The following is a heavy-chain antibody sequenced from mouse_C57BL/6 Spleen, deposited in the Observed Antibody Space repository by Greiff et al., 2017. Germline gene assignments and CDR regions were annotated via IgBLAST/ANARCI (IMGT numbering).Heavy chain of an antibody. CDR2: IHPNSGST. CDR1: GYTFTSYW. CDR3: ARANWEGPLFDY. J-gene: IGHJ2*01. Sequence: VQLQQPGAELVKPGASVKLSCKASGYTFTSYWMHWVKQRPGQGLEWVGMIHPNSGSTNYNEKFKSKATLTVDKSSSTAYMQLSSLTSEDSAVYYGARANWEGPLFDYWGQGTTLTVSS. V-gene: IGHV1-64*01. D-gene: IGHD4-1*01.